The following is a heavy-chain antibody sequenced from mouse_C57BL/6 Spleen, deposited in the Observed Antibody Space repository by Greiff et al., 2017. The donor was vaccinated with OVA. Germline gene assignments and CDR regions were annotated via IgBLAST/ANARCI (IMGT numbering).Heavy chain of an antibody. Sequence: EVKLVESGAELVRPGASVKLSCTASGFNIKDDYMHWVKQRPEQGLEWIGWIDPENGDTEYASKFQGKATITADTSSNTAYLQLSSLTSEDTAVYYCTTTPSDWGQGTTLTVSS. CDR1: GFNIKDDY. D-gene: IGHD3-1*01. J-gene: IGHJ2*01. CDR3: TTTPSD. V-gene: IGHV14-4*01. CDR2: IDPENGDT.